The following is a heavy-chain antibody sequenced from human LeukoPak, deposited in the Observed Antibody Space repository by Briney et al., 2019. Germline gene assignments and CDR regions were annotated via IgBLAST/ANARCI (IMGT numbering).Heavy chain of an antibody. Sequence: PGRSLRLSCAASGFTFDDYAMHWVRQAPGKGLEWVSGISWNSGSIGYADSVKGRFTISRDNAKNSLYLQMNSLRAEDTALYYCAKPLYCGGDCYPRGLGYWGQGTLVTVSS. J-gene: IGHJ4*02. D-gene: IGHD2-21*02. CDR2: ISWNSGSI. V-gene: IGHV3-9*01. CDR1: GFTFDDYA. CDR3: AKPLYCGGDCYPRGLGY.